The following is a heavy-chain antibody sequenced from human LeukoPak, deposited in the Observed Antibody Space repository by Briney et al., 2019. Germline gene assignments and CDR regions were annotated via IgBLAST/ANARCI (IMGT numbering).Heavy chain of an antibody. V-gene: IGHV3-48*03. CDR3: ARVLWHPYGMDV. Sequence: GGSLRLSCAASGFTFSSEEMNWVRQAPGKGLEGVSYTSSSGYPIYYADSVKGRFTSSRDNAKNSLYLQMNSLRTEDTAVYYCARVLWHPYGMDVWGQGTTVTVSS. CDR1: GFTFSSEE. CDR2: TSSSGYPI. J-gene: IGHJ6*02. D-gene: IGHD3-10*01.